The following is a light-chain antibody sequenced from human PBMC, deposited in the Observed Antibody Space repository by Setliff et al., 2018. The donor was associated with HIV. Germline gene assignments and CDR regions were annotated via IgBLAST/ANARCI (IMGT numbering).Light chain of an antibody. CDR3: SAWDDSLNACV. J-gene: IGLJ1*01. Sequence: SALAQPPSASGTPGQLVTISCSGSSSNIGRRTVNWYQQVPGMAPKLLIYSQNQRPSGVPDRFSASKSGTSASLAISGLQSDDEADYYCSAWDDSLNACVFGTGTKVTVL. CDR1: SSNIGRRT. V-gene: IGLV1-44*01. CDR2: SQN.